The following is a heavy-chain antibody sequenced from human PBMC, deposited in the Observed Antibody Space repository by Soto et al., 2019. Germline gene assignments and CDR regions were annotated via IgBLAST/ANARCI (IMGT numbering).Heavy chain of an antibody. CDR3: AKAPPYSCGWYVGH. D-gene: IGHD5-18*01. J-gene: IGHJ4*02. V-gene: IGHV3-23*01. Sequence: GGSLRLSWEASGCTFSSYAMSWVRQAPGKGLEWVSEIIGSGASTYYADSVKGRFIISRDNSKNTLYLQMSSLRAEDTAVYYCAKAPPYSCGWYVGHWGQGTLVTVSS. CDR2: IIGSGAST. CDR1: GCTFSSYA.